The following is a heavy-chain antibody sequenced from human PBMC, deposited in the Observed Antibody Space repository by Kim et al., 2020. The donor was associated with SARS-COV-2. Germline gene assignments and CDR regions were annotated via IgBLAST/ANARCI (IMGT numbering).Heavy chain of an antibody. Sequence: GGSLRLSCAASGFTFSSFALSWVRQAPGKGLEWVSIVSDSGTDTHYADSVRGRFTISRDNSKNTLHLQMNSLRVEDTAIYYCAKCRARTGGSTRCFDYWGQGTRVTVSS. D-gene: IGHD2-2*01. J-gene: IGHJ4*02. V-gene: IGHV3-23*01. CDR1: GFTFSSFA. CDR2: VSDSGTDT. CDR3: AKCRARTGGSTRCFDY.